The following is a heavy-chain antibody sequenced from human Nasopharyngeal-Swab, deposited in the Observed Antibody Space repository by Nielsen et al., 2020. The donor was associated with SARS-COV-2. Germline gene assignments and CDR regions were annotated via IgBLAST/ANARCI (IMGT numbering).Heavy chain of an antibody. CDR2: IYYRGNT. D-gene: IGHD6-6*01. J-gene: IGHJ4*02. V-gene: IGHV4-39*01. Sequence: SETLSLTCTVSGASISSGGYYWGWIRQPPGKGLEWIGSIYYRGNTYYNPSLKSPVTISVDTSQNQFSLKLSSVTAADTAVYYCARFGITVRRYFDYWGQGTLVTVSS. CDR1: GASISSGGYY. CDR3: ARFGITVRRYFDY.